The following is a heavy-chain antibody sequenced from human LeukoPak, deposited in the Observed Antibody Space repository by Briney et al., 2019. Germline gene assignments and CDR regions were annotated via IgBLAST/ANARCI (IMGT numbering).Heavy chain of an antibody. CDR1: GFTLSSYE. D-gene: IGHD3-22*01. CDR3: TRGISRGYSFDY. V-gene: IGHV3-48*03. CDR2: ISGSSSAK. Sequence: GGSLRLSCAASGFTLSSYEMNWVRPAPEKGREWVSYISGSSSAKYNEESVKGRFTISRENAKNSLFLQMNSLRVEDRAVYYCTRGISRGYSFDYGGQGTLVTVPS. J-gene: IGHJ4*02.